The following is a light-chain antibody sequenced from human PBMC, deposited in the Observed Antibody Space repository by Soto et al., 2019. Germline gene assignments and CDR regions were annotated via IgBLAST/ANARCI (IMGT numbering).Light chain of an antibody. Sequence: DIVMTQSPDSLAVSLGERATINCKSSQSVLYSSNNKNYLAWYQQKPGQPPKLIIYWASTRESGVPDRFSGSGSGPDFTITISSLQAEDVAVYYCQQYYSSKTFGQGTKVEI. CDR3: QQYYSSKT. V-gene: IGKV4-1*01. J-gene: IGKJ1*01. CDR1: QSVLYSSNNKNY. CDR2: WAS.